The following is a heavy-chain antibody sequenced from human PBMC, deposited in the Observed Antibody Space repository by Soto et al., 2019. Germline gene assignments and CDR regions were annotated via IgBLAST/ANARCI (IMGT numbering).Heavy chain of an antibody. CDR3: ARGPSGSGYSYAVHWFDP. D-gene: IGHD5-18*01. V-gene: IGHV4-34*01. CDR1: GGSFSGYY. J-gene: IGHJ5*02. Sequence: KTSETLSLTCAVYGGSFSGYYWSWIRQPPGKGLEWIGEIIHSGSTNYNPSLKSRVTISVDTSKNHFSLKLSSVTAADTAVYYCARGPSGSGYSYAVHWFDPWGQGTLVTVSS. CDR2: IIHSGST.